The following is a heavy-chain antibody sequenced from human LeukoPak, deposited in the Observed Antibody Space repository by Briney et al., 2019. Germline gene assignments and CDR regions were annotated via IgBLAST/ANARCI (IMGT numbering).Heavy chain of an antibody. V-gene: IGHV3-66*01. CDR2: IYSGGST. Sequence: GGSLRLSCAASGFTVSSNYMSWVRQAPGKGLEWVSVIYSGGSTYYADSVKGGFTISRDNSKNTLYLQMNSLRAEDTAVYYCARGYFDWLPVDYWGQGTLVTVSS. CDR1: GFTVSSNY. CDR3: ARGYFDWLPVDY. D-gene: IGHD3-9*01. J-gene: IGHJ4*02.